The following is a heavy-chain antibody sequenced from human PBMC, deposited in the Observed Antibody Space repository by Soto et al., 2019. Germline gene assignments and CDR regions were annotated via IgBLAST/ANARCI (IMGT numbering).Heavy chain of an antibody. V-gene: IGHV4-39*01. J-gene: IGHJ6*03. CDR3: ARQAPYYDFWSGSHYYYYYMDV. CDR1: GGSISSSSYY. CDR2: IYYSGST. D-gene: IGHD3-3*01. Sequence: SETLSLTCTVSGGSISSSSYYWGWIRQPPGKGLEWIGSIYYSGSTYYNPSLKSRVTISVDTSKNQFSLKLSSVTAADTAVYYCARQAPYYDFWSGSHYYYYYMDVWGKGTTVTVSS.